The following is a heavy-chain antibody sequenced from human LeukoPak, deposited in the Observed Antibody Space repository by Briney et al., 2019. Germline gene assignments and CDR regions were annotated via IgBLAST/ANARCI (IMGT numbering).Heavy chain of an antibody. V-gene: IGHV4-59*12. CDR1: GGSISSYF. CDR3: ARRTGTYYYDSSGYSPWRYYFDY. CDR2: IYYSGST. Sequence: SETLSLTCTVSGGSISSYFWSWIRQPPGKGLEWIGYIYYSGSTNYKPSLKSRVTISADTSKNQFSLKLSSVTAADTAVFYCARRTGTYYYDSSGYSPWRYYFDYWGQGTLVTVSS. D-gene: IGHD3-22*01. J-gene: IGHJ4*02.